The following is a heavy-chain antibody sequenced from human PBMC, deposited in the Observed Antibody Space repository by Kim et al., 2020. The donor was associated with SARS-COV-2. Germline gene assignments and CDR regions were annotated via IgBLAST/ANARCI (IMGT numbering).Heavy chain of an antibody. CDR1: GFGFDTHS. CDR3: ARGGYCSSTSCYFYYYALDV. J-gene: IGHJ6*02. V-gene: IGHV3-21*01. CDR2: IGGTSNYI. Sequence: GGSLRLSCAASGFGFDTHSMNWVRQAPGKGLEWVSSIGGTSNYIYYADSLKGRFTISRDNAKNSLFLQMNSLRAEDTAVYYCARGGYCSSTSCYFYYYALDVWGQGTTVTVSS. D-gene: IGHD2-2*01.